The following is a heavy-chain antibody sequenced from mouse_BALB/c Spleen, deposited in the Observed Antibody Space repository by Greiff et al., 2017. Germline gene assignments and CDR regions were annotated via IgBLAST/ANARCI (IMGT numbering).Heavy chain of an antibody. Sequence: EVQRVESGGGLVKLGGSLKLSCAASGFTFSSYYMSWVRQTPEKRLELVAAINSNGGSTYYPDTVKGRFTISRDNAKNTLYLQMSSLKSEDTALYYCARPYGSSYRYFDVWGAGTTVTVSS. CDR2: INSNGGST. CDR1: GFTFSSYY. D-gene: IGHD1-1*01. V-gene: IGHV5-6-2*01. CDR3: ARPYGSSYRYFDV. J-gene: IGHJ1*01.